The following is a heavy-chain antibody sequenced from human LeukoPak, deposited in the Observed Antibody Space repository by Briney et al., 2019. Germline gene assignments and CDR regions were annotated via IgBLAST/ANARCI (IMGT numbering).Heavy chain of an antibody. J-gene: IGHJ4*02. CDR2: IYYSGST. CDR3: ARAFKSGDDTSTYRPIDY. D-gene: IGHD3-22*01. Sequence: SETLSLTCTVSGYSISSGYYWGWIRQTPEKGLEWIGSIYYSGSTYYNPSLKSRVTISVDTSKNQFSLKLSSVTAADTAVYYCARAFKSGDDTSTYRPIDYWGQGTLVTVPS. CDR1: GYSISSGYY. V-gene: IGHV4-38-2*02.